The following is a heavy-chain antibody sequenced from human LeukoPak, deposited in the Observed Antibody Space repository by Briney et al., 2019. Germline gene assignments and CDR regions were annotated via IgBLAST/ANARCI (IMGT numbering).Heavy chain of an antibody. V-gene: IGHV3-21*04. CDR1: GVPFSKSN. Sequence: KPGGSLRHSCAASGVPFSKSNMNWVRQAPGKGREWVAAISSSSNYIYYADSRKGRFTISTDNAKNSLYLQLNSLETADTAVYYCATNSVGSVDDWGQGTMVTVSS. CDR2: ISSSSNYI. CDR3: ATNSVGSVDD. D-gene: IGHD1-26*01. J-gene: IGHJ6*02.